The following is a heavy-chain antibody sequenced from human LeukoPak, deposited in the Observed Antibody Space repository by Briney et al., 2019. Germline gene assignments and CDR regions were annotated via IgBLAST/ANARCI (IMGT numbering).Heavy chain of an antibody. CDR2: IKQDGSEK. D-gene: IGHD2-2*01. Sequence: GGSLRLSCVVSGYSFSSFAMTWVRQAPGKGLEWVANIKQDGSEKYYVDSVKGRFTISRDNAKNSLYLQMNSLRAEDTAVYYCARTNCSSPSCYDPPFDYWGQGTLVTVSS. V-gene: IGHV3-7*01. J-gene: IGHJ4*02. CDR3: ARTNCSSPSCYDPPFDY. CDR1: GYSFSSFA.